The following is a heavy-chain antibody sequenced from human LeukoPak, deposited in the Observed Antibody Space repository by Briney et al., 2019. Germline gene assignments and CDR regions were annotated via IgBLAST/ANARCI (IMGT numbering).Heavy chain of an antibody. CDR3: ARRSNYPYYYGMDA. CDR1: GGTFSSYA. J-gene: IGHJ6*02. V-gene: IGHV1-69*13. D-gene: IGHD4-11*01. Sequence: ASVKVSCKASGGTFSSYAISWVRQAPGQGLEWMGGIIPIFGTANYAQKFQGRVTITADESTSTAYMELSSLRSEDTAVYYCARRSNYPYYYGMDAWGQGTTVTVSS. CDR2: IIPIFGTA.